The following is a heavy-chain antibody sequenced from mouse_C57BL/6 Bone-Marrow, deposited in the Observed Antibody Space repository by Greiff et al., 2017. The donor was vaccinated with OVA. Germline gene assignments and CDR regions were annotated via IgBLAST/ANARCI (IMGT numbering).Heavy chain of an antibody. CDR3: AKNGPYDGYYLYWYFDG. CDR1: GFSLTSYG. Sequence: VMLVESGPGLVQPSQSLSITCTVSGFSLTSYGVHWVRQSPGKGLEWLGVIWRGGSTDYNAAFMSRLSITKDNSTGQVFFKMNSLQADDTAIYYCAKNGPYDGYYLYWYFDGWGTGTTVTVSS. D-gene: IGHD2-3*01. V-gene: IGHV2-5*01. CDR2: IWRGGST. J-gene: IGHJ1*03.